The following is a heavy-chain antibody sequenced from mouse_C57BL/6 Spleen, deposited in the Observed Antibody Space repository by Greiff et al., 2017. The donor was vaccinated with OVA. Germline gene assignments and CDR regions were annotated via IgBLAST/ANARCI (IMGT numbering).Heavy chain of an antibody. CDR2: IRSKSNNYAT. D-gene: IGHD2-5*01. CDR1: GFSFNTYA. CDR3: VSPRDSNSYAMDY. J-gene: IGHJ4*01. V-gene: IGHV10-1*01. Sequence: EVMLVESGGGLVQPKGSLKLSCAASGFSFNTYAMNWVRQAPGKGLEWVARIRSKSNNYATYYADSVKDRFTISRDDSESMLYLQMNNLKTEDTAMYYCVSPRDSNSYAMDYWGQGTSVTVSS.